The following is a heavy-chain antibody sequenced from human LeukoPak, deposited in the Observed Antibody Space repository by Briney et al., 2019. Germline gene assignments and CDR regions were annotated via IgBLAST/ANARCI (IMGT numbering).Heavy chain of an antibody. CDR1: GGSISSSSYY. J-gene: IGHJ5*02. CDR2: INHSGST. Sequence: PSETLSLTCTVSGGSISSSSYYWSWIRQPPGKGLEWIGEINHSGSTNYNPSLKSRVTISVDTSKNQFSLKLSSVTAADTAVYYCARGWEPPGYWFDPWGQGTLVTVSS. D-gene: IGHD1-26*01. CDR3: ARGWEPPGYWFDP. V-gene: IGHV4-39*07.